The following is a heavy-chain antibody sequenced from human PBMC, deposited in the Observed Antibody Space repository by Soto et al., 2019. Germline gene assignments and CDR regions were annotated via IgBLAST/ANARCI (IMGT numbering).Heavy chain of an antibody. J-gene: IGHJ3*02. CDR3: AKGGLYSSSDDDAIDI. Sequence: GGSLRLSCAASGFTFSSYGMHWVRQAPGKGLEWVAVISYDGSNKYYADSVKGRFTISRDNSKNTLYLQMNSLRAEDTAVYYCAKGGLYSSSDDDAIDIWGQGTMVTVS. CDR1: GFTFSSYG. D-gene: IGHD6-6*01. V-gene: IGHV3-30*18. CDR2: ISYDGSNK.